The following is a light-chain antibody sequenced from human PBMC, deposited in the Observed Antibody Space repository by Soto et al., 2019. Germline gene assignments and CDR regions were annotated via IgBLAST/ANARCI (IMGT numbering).Light chain of an antibody. Sequence: QAVVTQPPSASGTPGQRVTISCSGSTSNIGSNAVNWYHQLPGTAPQLLIYRNSQRPSGVPDRFSGSKSGTSASLAISGLQSEDEADYYCAAWDDSLNAILFGGGTQLTVL. CDR3: AAWDDSLNAIL. V-gene: IGLV1-44*01. CDR1: TSNIGSNA. CDR2: RNS. J-gene: IGLJ2*01.